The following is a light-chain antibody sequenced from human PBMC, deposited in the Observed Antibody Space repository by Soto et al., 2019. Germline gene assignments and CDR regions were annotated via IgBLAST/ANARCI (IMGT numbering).Light chain of an antibody. J-gene: IGLJ1*01. CDR2: DVS. CDR1: SSDVGGYNY. V-gene: IGLV2-14*01. Sequence: QSALTQPASVSGSPGQSITISCTGTSSDVGGYNYVSWYQQHPGKAPKLMIYDVSNRPSGVSNRFSGSKSGNTASLTISGLQAEDEADYYCSSYTSSSTPGFGTGTQLTVL. CDR3: SSYTSSSTPG.